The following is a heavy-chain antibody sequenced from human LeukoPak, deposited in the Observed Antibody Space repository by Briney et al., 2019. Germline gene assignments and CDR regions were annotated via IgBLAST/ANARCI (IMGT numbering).Heavy chain of an antibody. Sequence: GASVKVSCKASGYTFTSYGISWVRQAPGQGLEWMGWISAYNGNTNYAQKLQGRVTITRNTSISTAYMELSSLRSEDTAVYYCARGPMTSSWYRVYYYMDVWGKGTTVTVSS. J-gene: IGHJ6*03. CDR3: ARGPMTSSWYRVYYYMDV. V-gene: IGHV1-18*01. CDR1: GYTFTSYG. CDR2: ISAYNGNT. D-gene: IGHD6-13*01.